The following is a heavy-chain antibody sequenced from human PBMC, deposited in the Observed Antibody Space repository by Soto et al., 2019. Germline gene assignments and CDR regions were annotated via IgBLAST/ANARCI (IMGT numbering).Heavy chain of an antibody. J-gene: IGHJ5*02. CDR3: ARHGHNSRYWPDWFDP. CDR2: IYYGGST. CDR1: GDSISNTNCY. D-gene: IGHD2-15*01. V-gene: IGHV4-39*01. Sequence: SETLSLTCTFSGDSISNTNCYWGWVRQSPGKGLEWIGSIYYGGSTYSSPSLDSRVTISVDTSKNQFSLRLGSMTAADTAVYYCARHGHNSRYWPDWFDPWGQGTLVTVSS.